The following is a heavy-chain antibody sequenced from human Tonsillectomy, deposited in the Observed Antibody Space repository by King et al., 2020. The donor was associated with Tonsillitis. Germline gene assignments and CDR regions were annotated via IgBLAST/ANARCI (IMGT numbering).Heavy chain of an antibody. CDR3: AKDLSGSH. J-gene: IGHJ4*02. CDR2: ISYDGSNK. V-gene: IGHV3-30*18. Sequence: VQLVESGGGVVQPGRSLRLSCAASGFTFSNYGMHWVRQAPGKGLEWVAVISYDGSNKYYADSVKGRFTISRDDAQDTLYLQMNSLRAEDTAVYYCAKDLSGSHWGQGTLVTVSS. D-gene: IGHD3-9*01. CDR1: GFTFSNYG.